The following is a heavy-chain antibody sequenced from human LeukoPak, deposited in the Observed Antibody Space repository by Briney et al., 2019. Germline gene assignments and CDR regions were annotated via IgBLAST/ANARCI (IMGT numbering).Heavy chain of an antibody. Sequence: GASVKVSCTASGGTFSSYAISWVRQAPGQGLEWMGGIIPIFGTANYAQKFQGRVTITADESTSTAYMELSSLRSEDTAVYYCARATFPYMVYAITFDYWGQGTLVTVSS. J-gene: IGHJ4*02. CDR1: GGTFSSYA. CDR2: IIPIFGTA. D-gene: IGHD2-8*01. V-gene: IGHV1-69*13. CDR3: ARATFPYMVYAITFDY.